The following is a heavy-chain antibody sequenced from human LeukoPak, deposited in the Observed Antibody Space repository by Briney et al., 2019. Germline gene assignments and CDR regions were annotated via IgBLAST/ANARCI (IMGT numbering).Heavy chain of an antibody. J-gene: IGHJ5*02. CDR1: GGSFSGYY. Sequence: SETLSLTCAVYGGSFSGYYWSWIRQPPGKGLEWIGEINHSGSANYSSSLKSRVTLSIDTSKNQFSLILSSVTAADTAVYYCARSAGYSSAWGQGTRVTVSS. D-gene: IGHD6-19*01. CDR3: ARSAGYSSA. V-gene: IGHV4-34*01. CDR2: INHSGSA.